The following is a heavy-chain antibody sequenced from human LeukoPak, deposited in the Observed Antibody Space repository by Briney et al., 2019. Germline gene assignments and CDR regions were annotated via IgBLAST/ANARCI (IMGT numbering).Heavy chain of an antibody. D-gene: IGHD6-13*01. V-gene: IGHV3-33*06. CDR3: VKESAADATFHFDY. CDR2: LWANGNTA. Sequence: PGRSLRLSCAASGFNFNIIGMHWVRQVPGSGLEWVAVLWANGNTAHYADSVKGRFTISRDSSENTLYLQMNSLRSEDTAVYYCVKESAADATFHFDYWGQGTLVTVSS. CDR1: GFNFNIIG. J-gene: IGHJ4*02.